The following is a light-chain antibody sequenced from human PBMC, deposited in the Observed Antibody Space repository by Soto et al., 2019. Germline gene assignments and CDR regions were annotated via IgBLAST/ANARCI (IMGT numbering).Light chain of an antibody. CDR3: QHMRT. CDR2: DAS. J-gene: IGKJ1*01. Sequence: DIQMTQSPSTLSASIGDRVTITCRASQNINNWIAWYQQKPGKAPKFLIYDASTLESGVPSRFSGSGFGTEFSLNIRSLQPDDFGSYYCQHMRTFGQGTKVEMK. V-gene: IGKV1-5*01. CDR1: QNINNW.